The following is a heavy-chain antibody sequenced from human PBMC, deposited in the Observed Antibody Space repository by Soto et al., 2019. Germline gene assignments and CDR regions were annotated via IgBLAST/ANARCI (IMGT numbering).Heavy chain of an antibody. CDR3: ARVPDR. CDR2: IFYSGST. D-gene: IGHD2-2*01. J-gene: IGHJ5*02. Sequence: SETLSLTCTVSGDSITSGVHYWSWIRQLPGKGLEWIGYIFYSGSTYYNQSLKSRVTISVDRSKNQFSLKLSSVTAADTAVYYCARVPDRWGQGTLVTVSS. CDR1: GDSITSGVHY. V-gene: IGHV4-30-4*08.